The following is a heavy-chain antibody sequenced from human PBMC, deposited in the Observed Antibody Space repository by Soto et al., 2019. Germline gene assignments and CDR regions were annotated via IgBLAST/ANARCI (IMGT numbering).Heavy chain of an antibody. V-gene: IGHV4-30-4*01. D-gene: IGHD7-27*01. CDR2: IYKSATT. Sequence: SETLSLTCSVSGDSISNLDYFWAWIRQPPGQALEYIGYIYKSATTYYNPSFESRVAISVDTSKSQFSLNVTPVTAADTAVYFCARGRYCLTGRCFPNWFDSWGQGALVTVS. J-gene: IGHJ5*01. CDR3: ARGRYCLTGRCFPNWFDS. CDR1: GDSISNLDYF.